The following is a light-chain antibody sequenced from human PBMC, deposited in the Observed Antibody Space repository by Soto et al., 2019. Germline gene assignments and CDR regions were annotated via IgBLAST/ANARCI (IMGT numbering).Light chain of an antibody. J-gene: IGKJ4*01. Sequence: DIQMTQSPSTLSASVGDRVTITCRASPSISTWLAWYQQKPGEAPKLLIYDASSLDSGVPSRFSGSGSGTEFTLTSTSLQPDDFATYYCQQYHSYWALTVGGGTRVELK. V-gene: IGKV1-5*01. CDR1: PSISTW. CDR3: QQYHSYWALT. CDR2: DAS.